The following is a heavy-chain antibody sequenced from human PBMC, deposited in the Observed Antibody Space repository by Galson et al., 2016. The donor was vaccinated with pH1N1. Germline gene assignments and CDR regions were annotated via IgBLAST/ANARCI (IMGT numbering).Heavy chain of an antibody. CDR2: TSWSTGMK. D-gene: IGHD3-10*01. Sequence: SLRLSCAGSGFSFNDYAMHWVRQPPGKGLEWITGTSWSTGMKGYADSVKGRFTISRDNARNSLYLEMNSLRPEDTAFYYCAKDLGPFGSGSLAHWGQGILVTVPS. V-gene: IGHV3-9*01. CDR1: GFSFNDYA. J-gene: IGHJ5*02. CDR3: AKDLGPFGSGSLAH.